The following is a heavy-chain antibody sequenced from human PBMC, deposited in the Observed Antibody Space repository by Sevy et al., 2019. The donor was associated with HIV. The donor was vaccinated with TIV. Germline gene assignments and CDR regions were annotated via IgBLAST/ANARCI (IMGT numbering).Heavy chain of an antibody. Sequence: GGCLRLSCAASGFTFSSYAMSWVRQAPGKGLEWVSAISGSGGSTYYADSVKGRFTISRDNSKNTLYLHMNSLRAKDTAVYYCAKDLISGSYGGFFDYWGQGTLVTVSS. D-gene: IGHD1-26*01. CDR1: GFTFSSYA. J-gene: IGHJ4*02. CDR3: AKDLISGSYGGFFDY. V-gene: IGHV3-23*01. CDR2: ISGSGGST.